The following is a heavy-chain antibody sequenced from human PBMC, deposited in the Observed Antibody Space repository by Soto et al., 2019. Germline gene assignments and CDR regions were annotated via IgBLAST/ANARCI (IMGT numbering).Heavy chain of an antibody. D-gene: IGHD2-2*01. Sequence: GGSLRLSCAASGFPFSSYSMNWVRQAPGKGLEWVSYISSSSSTIYYADSVKGRFTISRDNAKNSLYLQMNSLRAEDTAVYYCAKLVGFCSSTSCYAGAFDIWGQGTMVTVSS. CDR1: GFPFSSYS. J-gene: IGHJ3*02. V-gene: IGHV3-48*01. CDR2: ISSSSSTI. CDR3: AKLVGFCSSTSCYAGAFDI.